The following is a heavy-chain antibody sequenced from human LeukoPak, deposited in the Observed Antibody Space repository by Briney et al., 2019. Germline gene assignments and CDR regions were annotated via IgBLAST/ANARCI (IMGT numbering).Heavy chain of an antibody. CDR3: VRYSGDADY. CDR1: GFTFDNYA. D-gene: IGHD5-12*01. CDR2: IRSKIYGGTT. V-gene: IGHV3-49*03. Sequence: PGGSLRLSCTASGFTFDNYAMSWFRQAPGKGLAWVGFIRSKIYGGTTEYAASVKGRFTISRDDSKSIAYLQMTSLKSEDTAVYYCVRYSGDADYWGQGTLVTVSS. J-gene: IGHJ4*02.